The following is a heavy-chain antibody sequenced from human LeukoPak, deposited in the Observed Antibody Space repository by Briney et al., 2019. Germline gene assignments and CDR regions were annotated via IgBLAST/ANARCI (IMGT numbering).Heavy chain of an antibody. CDR3: ARGVLGPYYFDL. CDR2: IHYTGAT. Sequence: SETLSLTCAVDGGTLRGYYWSWIRQPPGEGLEWIGEIHYTGATNYKLCLKSRVPISGDPSKNQVSLRVYSVTAADTAVYYCARGVLGPYYFDLWGPGTLVTVSS. V-gene: IGHV4-34*01. D-gene: IGHD7-27*01. J-gene: IGHJ2*01. CDR1: GGTLRGYY.